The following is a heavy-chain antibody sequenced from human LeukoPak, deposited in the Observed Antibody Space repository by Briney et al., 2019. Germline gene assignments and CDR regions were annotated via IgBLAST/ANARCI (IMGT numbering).Heavy chain of an antibody. CDR3: AKGSTYSSGWFHDY. D-gene: IGHD6-19*01. V-gene: IGHV3-23*01. CDR1: GFTISSYI. CDR2: INGGGEST. Sequence: AESLTLTCAASGFTISSYIMSWVRQAPGKGLEWVSSINGGGESTNYADSVKGRFTISRDNSKNTLDLQMNSLRAEDTATYYCAKGSTYSSGWFHDYWGQGTLITVSS. J-gene: IGHJ4*02.